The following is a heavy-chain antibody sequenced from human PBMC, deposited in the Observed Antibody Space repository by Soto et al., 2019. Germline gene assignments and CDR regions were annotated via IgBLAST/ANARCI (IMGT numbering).Heavy chain of an antibody. CDR3: ARGRKGDSSSWYVD. Sequence: SETLSLTCAVYGGSFSGYYWSWIRQPPGKGLEWIGEINHSGSTNYNPSLKSRVTISVDTSKNQFSLKVSSVTAADTAVYYCARGRKGDSSSWYVDWGQGTLVTAPQ. CDR2: INHSGST. CDR1: GGSFSGYY. D-gene: IGHD6-13*01. J-gene: IGHJ4*02. V-gene: IGHV4-34*01.